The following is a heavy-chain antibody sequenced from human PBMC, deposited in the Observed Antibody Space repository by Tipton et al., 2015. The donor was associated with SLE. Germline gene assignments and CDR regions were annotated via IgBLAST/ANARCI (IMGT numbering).Heavy chain of an antibody. CDR3: ARHTDVIGWVDY. J-gene: IGHJ4*02. V-gene: IGHV4-39*01. CDR2: IYYSGST. CDR1: GGSISSSSYY. D-gene: IGHD3-16*02. Sequence: LRLSCTVSGGSISSSSYYWGWIRQPPGKGLEWIGSIYYSGSTYYNPSIKSRVIISVDTSKNQFSLKLNSLTAADTAVYYCARHTDVIGWVDYWGQGTLVTVSS.